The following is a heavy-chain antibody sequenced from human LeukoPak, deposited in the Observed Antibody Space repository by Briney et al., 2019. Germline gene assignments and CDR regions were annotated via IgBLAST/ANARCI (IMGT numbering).Heavy chain of an antibody. D-gene: IGHD3-16*02. CDR1: GFTFSSYA. V-gene: IGHV3-30-3*01. CDR3: ARDCYDYVWGSYRYNYYYYGMDV. CDR2: ISYDGSNK. J-gene: IGHJ6*02. Sequence: GRSLRLSCAASGFTFSSYAMHWVRQAPGKGLEWVAVISYDGSNKYYADSVKGRFTISRDNSKNTLYLQMNSLRAEDTAVYYCARDCYDYVWGSYRYNYYYYGMDVWGQGTTVTVSS.